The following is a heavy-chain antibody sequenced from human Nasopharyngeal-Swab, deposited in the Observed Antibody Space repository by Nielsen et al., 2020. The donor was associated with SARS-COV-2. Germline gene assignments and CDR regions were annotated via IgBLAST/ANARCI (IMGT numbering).Heavy chain of an antibody. CDR2: SSPTNGNT. J-gene: IGHJ4*02. D-gene: IGHD3-10*01. CDR1: GYTFTTYD. Sequence: ASVKVSCKASGYTFTTYDITWVRQAPGQGLEWMGWSSPTNGNTNCALNFQGRVTMTADTSTNTAYMELRSLRYDDTAVYYCARDPGAATLDYWGQGSLVTVSS. V-gene: IGHV1-18*04. CDR3: ARDPGAATLDY.